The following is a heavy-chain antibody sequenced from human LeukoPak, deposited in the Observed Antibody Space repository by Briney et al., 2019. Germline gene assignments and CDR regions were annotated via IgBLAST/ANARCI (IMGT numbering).Heavy chain of an antibody. CDR3: ARGLSYGPFDY. Sequence: SETLSLTCAVYGGSFSGYYWSWIRQPPGKGLEWIGEINHSGSTNYNPSLKSRVTISVDTSKNQFPLRLSSVTAADTAVYYCARGLSYGPFDYWGQGTLVTVSS. J-gene: IGHJ4*02. CDR2: INHSGST. CDR1: GGSFSGYY. D-gene: IGHD5-18*01. V-gene: IGHV4-34*01.